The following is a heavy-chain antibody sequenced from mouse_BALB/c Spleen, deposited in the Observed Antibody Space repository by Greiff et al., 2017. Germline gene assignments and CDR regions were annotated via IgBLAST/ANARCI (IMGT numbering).Heavy chain of an antibody. CDR3: ARTTVGRGAMDY. J-gene: IGHJ4*01. D-gene: IGHD4-1*01. CDR2: INSNGGST. Sequence: EVKVVESGGGLVQPGGSLKLSCAASGFTFSSYGMSWVRQTPDKRLELVATINSNGGSTYYPDSVKGRFTISRDNAKNTLYLQMSSLKSEDTAMYYCARTTVGRGAMDYWGQGTSVTVSS. V-gene: IGHV5-6-3*01. CDR1: GFTFSSYG.